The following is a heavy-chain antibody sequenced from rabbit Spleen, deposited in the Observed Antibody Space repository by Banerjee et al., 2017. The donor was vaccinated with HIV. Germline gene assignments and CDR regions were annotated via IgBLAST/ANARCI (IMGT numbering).Heavy chain of an antibody. CDR1: GFSFSSNYY. CDR3: ARPYDL. CDR2: IAGDGSINT. V-gene: IGHV1S40*01. Sequence: QSLEESGGDLVKPGASLTLTCTASGFSFSSNYYICWVRQAPGKGLEWIACIAGDGSINTYYASWAKGRFTISRASSTMVTLQMTSLTAADTATYFCARPYDLWGPGTLVTVS. J-gene: IGHJ4*01.